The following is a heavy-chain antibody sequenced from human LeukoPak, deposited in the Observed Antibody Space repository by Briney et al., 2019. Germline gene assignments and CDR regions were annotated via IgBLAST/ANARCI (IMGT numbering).Heavy chain of an antibody. V-gene: IGHV1-2*02. J-gene: IGHJ5*02. D-gene: IGHD6-19*01. CDR2: INPNSGGT. Sequence: ASVKVSCKASGYTFTGYYMHWVRQAPGQGLEWMGWINPNSGGTNYAQKFQGRVTMTRDTSISTAYMELSRLRSDDTAVYYCARERAPGIAVPGTENWFDPWGQGTLVTVSS. CDR1: GYTFTGYY. CDR3: ARERAPGIAVPGTENWFDP.